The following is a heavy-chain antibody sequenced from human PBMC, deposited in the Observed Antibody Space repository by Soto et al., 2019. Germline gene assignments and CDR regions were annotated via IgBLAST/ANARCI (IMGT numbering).Heavy chain of an antibody. CDR3: AIVASGSYDWFDP. D-gene: IGHD1-26*01. CDR2: VNPDGSTT. J-gene: IGHJ5*02. Sequence: EVQLVESGGGLVQPGGSLRLSCAASKFSFSGYWMHWVRQAPGKGLMWVSRVNPDGSTTTYADSVKGRFPISRDNAKNTVFLQMNSLRADDTAVYYCAIVASGSYDWFDPCGQGTLVTVSS. V-gene: IGHV3-74*01. CDR1: KFSFSGYW.